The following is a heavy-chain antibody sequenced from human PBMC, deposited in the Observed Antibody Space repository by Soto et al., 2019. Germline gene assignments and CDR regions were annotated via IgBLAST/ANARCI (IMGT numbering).Heavy chain of an antibody. CDR3: ARAFGGYCTNGVCFPEAHWFDP. CDR1: GGTFSSYA. J-gene: IGHJ5*02. D-gene: IGHD2-8*01. CDR2: IIPIFGTA. Sequence: ASVKVSCKASGGTFSSYAISLVRQAPGQGLEWMGGIIPIFGTANYAQKFQGRVTITADESTSTAYMELSSLRSEDTAVYYCARAFGGYCTNGVCFPEAHWFDPWGQGTLVTVSS. V-gene: IGHV1-69*13.